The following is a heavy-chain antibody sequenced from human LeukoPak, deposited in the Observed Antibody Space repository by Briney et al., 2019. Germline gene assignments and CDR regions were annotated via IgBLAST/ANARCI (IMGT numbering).Heavy chain of an antibody. CDR1: GFTFSSYA. Sequence: GGSLRLYCAASGFTFSSYAMSWVRQAPGKGLEWVSAISGSGGSTYYADSVKGRFTISRDNSKNTLYLQMNSLRAEDTAVYYCSEIVATITEPTVFDYWGQGTLVTVSS. D-gene: IGHD5-12*01. V-gene: IGHV3-23*01. J-gene: IGHJ4*02. CDR3: SEIVATITEPTVFDY. CDR2: ISGSGGST.